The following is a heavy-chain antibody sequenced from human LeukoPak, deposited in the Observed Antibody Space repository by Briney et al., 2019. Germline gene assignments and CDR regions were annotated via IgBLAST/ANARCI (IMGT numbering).Heavy chain of an antibody. Sequence: GGSLRLSCAASGFTFSSYAMSWVRQAPGKGLEWVSVIYSGGSTYYADSVKGRFTISRDNSKNTLYLQMNSLRAEDTAVYYCARGPLPSGYTDAFDIWGQGTMVTVSS. J-gene: IGHJ3*02. V-gene: IGHV3-66*01. CDR3: ARGPLPSGYTDAFDI. CDR1: GFTFSSYA. D-gene: IGHD3-16*02. CDR2: IYSGGST.